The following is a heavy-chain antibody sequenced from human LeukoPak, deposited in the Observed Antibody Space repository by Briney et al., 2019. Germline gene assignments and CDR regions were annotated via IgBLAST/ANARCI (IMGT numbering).Heavy chain of an antibody. D-gene: IGHD1-26*01. J-gene: IGHJ3*02. CDR1: GGSISSYY. Sequence: SETLSLTCTVSGGSISSYYWGWIRQPPGKGLEWIGYIYYSGSTNYNPSLKSRVTISVDTSKNQFSLKLSSVTAADTAVYYCAREVPWENAFDIWGQGTMVTVSS. CDR3: AREVPWENAFDI. V-gene: IGHV4-59*01. CDR2: IYYSGST.